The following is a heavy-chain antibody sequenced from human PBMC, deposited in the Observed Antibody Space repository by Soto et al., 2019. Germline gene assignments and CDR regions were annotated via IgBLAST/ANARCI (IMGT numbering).Heavy chain of an antibody. V-gene: IGHV3-23*01. CDR1: GFPFSSYA. J-gene: IGHJ4*02. D-gene: IGHD6-13*01. CDR2: MSGSGGST. CDR3: AKEVSSRWYFDY. Sequence: GGSLRLSCVASGFPFSSYAMSWVRQSPGKGLEWVSAMSGSGGSTHYADSEKGRFTISRDNSKNTLYLQMNSLRAEDTAVYYCAKEVSSRWYFDYWGQGTLVTVSS.